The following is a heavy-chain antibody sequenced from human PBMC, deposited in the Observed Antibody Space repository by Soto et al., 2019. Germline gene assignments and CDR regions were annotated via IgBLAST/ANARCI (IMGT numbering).Heavy chain of an antibody. D-gene: IGHD1-7*01. CDR3: ATGSPRITGTTNFGY. Sequence: QVQLQQWGAGLLKPSETLSLTCTVYGGSFSGYYWCWSRQPPRKGLELIGEINHSGSPNYNPSLKSRVTISQATSTNQFSLKLTSVTAADTAVYYCATGSPRITGTTNFGYWGKGALVTVSS. CDR2: INHSGSP. J-gene: IGHJ4*02. CDR1: GGSFSGYY. V-gene: IGHV4-34*01.